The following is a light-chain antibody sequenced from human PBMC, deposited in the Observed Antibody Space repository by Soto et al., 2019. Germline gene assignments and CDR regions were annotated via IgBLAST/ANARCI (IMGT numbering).Light chain of an antibody. V-gene: IGKV1-39*01. CDR2: AAS. CDR3: QQSYSTRFT. J-gene: IGKJ3*01. CDR1: QSISIY. Sequence: DIQMTQSPSSLSASVGDRVTITCRASQSISIYLNWYQQKPGKAPKLLIYAASSLQSGVPSRFSGSGSGTDFTLTISSLQPEDFAIYYCQQSYSTRFTFGPGTKVDIK.